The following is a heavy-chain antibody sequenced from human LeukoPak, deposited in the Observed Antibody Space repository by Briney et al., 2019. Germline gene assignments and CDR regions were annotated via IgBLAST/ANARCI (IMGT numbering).Heavy chain of an antibody. J-gene: IGHJ4*02. V-gene: IGHV3-23*01. CDR3: ARGDSYIDY. Sequence: GGSLRLSCAASGITFSSYAMSWVRQAPGKGLDWVSTISGSGGSTYYAGSVKGRFTISRDNAKNSLYLQMNSLRAEDTAVYYCARGDSYIDYWGQGTLVTVSS. D-gene: IGHD5-18*01. CDR1: GITFSSYA. CDR2: ISGSGGST.